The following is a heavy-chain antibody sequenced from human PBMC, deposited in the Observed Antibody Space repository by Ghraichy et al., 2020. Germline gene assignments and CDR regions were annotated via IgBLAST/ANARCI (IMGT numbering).Heavy chain of an antibody. CDR1: GGSFSGYY. CDR2: INHSGST. J-gene: IGHJ3*02. V-gene: IGHV4-34*01. D-gene: IGHD3-10*01. Sequence: SQTLSLTCAVYGGSFSGYYWSWIRQPPGKGLEWIGEINHSGSTNYNPSLKSRVTISVDTSKNQFSLKLSSVTAADTAVYYCARVEGIPARAFDIWGQGTMVTVSS. CDR3: ARVEGIPARAFDI.